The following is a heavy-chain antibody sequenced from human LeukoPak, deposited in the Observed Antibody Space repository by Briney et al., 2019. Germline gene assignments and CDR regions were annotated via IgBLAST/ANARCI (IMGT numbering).Heavy chain of an antibody. D-gene: IGHD6-19*01. J-gene: IGHJ4*02. V-gene: IGHV4-34*01. Sequence: PSETLSLTCAVYGGSFSGYYWSWIRQPPGKGLEWIGEINHSGSTNYNPSLKSRVTRSVDTSKNQFSLKLSSVTAADTAVYYCARGRGRYSSGWYLRYGGRETLVTVSS. CDR3: ARGRGRYSSGWYLRY. CDR1: GGSFSGYY. CDR2: INHSGST.